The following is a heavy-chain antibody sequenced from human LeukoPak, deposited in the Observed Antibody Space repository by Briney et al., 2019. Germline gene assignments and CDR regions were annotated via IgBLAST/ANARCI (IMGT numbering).Heavy chain of an antibody. Sequence: GASVKVSCKASGYTFTSYGISWVRQAPGQGLEWMGWISAYNGNTNYAQKFQGRVTMTRNTSISTAYMELSSLRSEDTAVYYCARGHDGDYRDYWGQGTLVTVSS. CDR1: GYTFTSYG. V-gene: IGHV1-18*01. J-gene: IGHJ4*02. CDR3: ARGHDGDYRDY. D-gene: IGHD4-17*01. CDR2: ISAYNGNT.